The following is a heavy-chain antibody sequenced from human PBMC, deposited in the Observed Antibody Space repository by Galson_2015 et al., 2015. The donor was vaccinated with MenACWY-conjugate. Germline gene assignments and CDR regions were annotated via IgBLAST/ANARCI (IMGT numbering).Heavy chain of an antibody. CDR1: GFTFSNYW. D-gene: IGHD2-15*01. J-gene: IGHJ1*01. Sequence: SLRLSCAASGFTFSNYWMSWVRQAPGKGLEWVANIKEDGSEKKYVDSVKGRFTVSRDNAKNTLYLQMNSLRAEDTAVYYCAKDLDRDRGYCSGGSCYSRYFQHWGQGTLVTVSS. CDR3: AKDLDRDRGYCSGGSCYSRYFQH. V-gene: IGHV3-7*03. CDR2: IKEDGSEK.